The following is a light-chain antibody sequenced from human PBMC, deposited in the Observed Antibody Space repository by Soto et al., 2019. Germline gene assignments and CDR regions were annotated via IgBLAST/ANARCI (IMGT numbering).Light chain of an antibody. CDR2: WAS. V-gene: IGKV4-1*01. J-gene: IGKJ5*01. CDR1: QTLLYNSNNKNY. Sequence: DIVMTQSPDSLSVSLGERATFSCKSSQTLLYNSNNKNYLAWFQQKPGQAPKLLIYWASTRNSGVPDRFSGSRSGTDFTLTISNLQAEDVATYYCQQYYHVPVTFGQGTRLEI. CDR3: QQYYHVPVT.